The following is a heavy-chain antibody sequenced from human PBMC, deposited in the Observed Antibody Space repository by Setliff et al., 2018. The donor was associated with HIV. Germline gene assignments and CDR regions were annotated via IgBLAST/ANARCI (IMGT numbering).Heavy chain of an antibody. CDR3: ARPRVFDSFDV. V-gene: IGHV1-2*06. CDR2: ISPNNGAA. CDR1: GYMILGYK. D-gene: IGHD6-6*01. J-gene: IGHJ3*01. Sequence: ASVKVSCKAIGYMILGYKMNWVRQAPGQGLEWIGRISPNNGAAEYAPKFQGRVSMTLDTPISTAYLEIPRLTSDDAAVYFCARPRVFDSFDVWGQGTKVTVSS.